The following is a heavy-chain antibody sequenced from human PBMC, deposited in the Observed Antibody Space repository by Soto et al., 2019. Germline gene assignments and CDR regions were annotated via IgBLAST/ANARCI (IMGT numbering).Heavy chain of an antibody. J-gene: IGHJ4*02. CDR1: GFTFSDHY. CDR3: ARGVVSTGYFDY. Sequence: EVQLAESGGGLVQPGGSLRLSCAASGFTFSDHYMDWVRXAPGKGREWVGRSRDKVHSHTTEYAASVKGRFTISRDDSENSLYLQMNSLKTEDTAVYYCARGVVSTGYFDYWGQGTLVTVSS. CDR2: SRDKVHSHTT. D-gene: IGHD5-12*01. V-gene: IGHV3-72*01.